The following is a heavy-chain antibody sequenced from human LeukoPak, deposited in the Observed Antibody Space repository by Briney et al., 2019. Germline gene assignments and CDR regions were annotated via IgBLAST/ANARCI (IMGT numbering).Heavy chain of an antibody. D-gene: IGHD6-13*01. Sequence: SGTLSLTCAVSGGSISSSNWWSWVRQPPGKGLEWIGEIYHSGSTNYNPSLKSRVTISVDKSKNQFSLKLSSVTAADTAVYYCARDSSRIAAAGLDYWGQETLVTVSS. CDR2: IYHSGST. V-gene: IGHV4-4*02. CDR3: ARDSSRIAAAGLDY. J-gene: IGHJ4*02. CDR1: GGSISSSNW.